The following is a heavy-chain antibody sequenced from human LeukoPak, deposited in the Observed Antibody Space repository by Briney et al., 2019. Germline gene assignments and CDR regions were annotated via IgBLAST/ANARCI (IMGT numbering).Heavy chain of an antibody. J-gene: IGHJ4*02. D-gene: IGHD2-2*02. CDR3: ARGPRSYSTSWYSDS. CDR2: ISAYNGKT. CDR1: GSTFTNYG. Sequence: ASVKVSCKASGSTFTNYGFSWVRQAPGQGLEWLGWISAYNGKTYYAQKLQGRITITTDTSTSTAYMELRSLRSDDRAVFYCARGPRSYSTSWYSDSWGQGTLVTVSS. V-gene: IGHV1-18*01.